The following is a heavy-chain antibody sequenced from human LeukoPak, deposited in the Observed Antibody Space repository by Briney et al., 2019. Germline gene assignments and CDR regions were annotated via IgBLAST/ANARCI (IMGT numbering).Heavy chain of an antibody. CDR1: GGSISRTTYY. D-gene: IGHD4-17*01. V-gene: IGHV4-39*01. CDR2: IYYSGST. Sequence: SETLSLTCTVSGGSISRTTYYWGWIRQPPGKGLEWIGSIYYSGSTYYNPSLKSRVSISVDTSKKQFSLKLTSVTAADTAVYYCARGAAHGDYGNWGQGTLVSVSS. CDR3: ARGAAHGDYGN. J-gene: IGHJ4*02.